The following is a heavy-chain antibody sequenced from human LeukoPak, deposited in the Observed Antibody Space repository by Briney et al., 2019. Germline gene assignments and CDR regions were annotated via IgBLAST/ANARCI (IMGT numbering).Heavy chain of an antibody. V-gene: IGHV4-59*08. D-gene: IGHD3-16*02. CDR3: ARQGAMITFGGVIVDAFDI. CDR1: GGSISSHY. Sequence: SETLSLTCTVSGGSISSHYWSWIRQPPGKGLEWIGYIYYSGSTNYNPSLKSRVTISVDTSKNQFSLKLSSVTAADTAVYYCARQGAMITFGGVIVDAFDIWGQGTMVTVSS. CDR2: IYYSGST. J-gene: IGHJ3*02.